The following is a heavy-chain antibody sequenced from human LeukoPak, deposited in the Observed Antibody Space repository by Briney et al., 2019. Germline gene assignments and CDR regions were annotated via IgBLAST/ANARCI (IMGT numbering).Heavy chain of an antibody. Sequence: SETLSLTCAVSYYSITSGYFWGWIRRPPGREPQGIGSIYHSGRTYYNPSLMSRVTMSVDTSKNQFSLKLTSVTAADTAVYYCARIPEGQTAYFDYWGQGSLVAVSS. V-gene: IGHV4-38-2*01. CDR2: IYHSGRT. CDR1: YYSITSGYF. CDR3: ARIPEGQTAYFDY. J-gene: IGHJ4*02. D-gene: IGHD2-21*02.